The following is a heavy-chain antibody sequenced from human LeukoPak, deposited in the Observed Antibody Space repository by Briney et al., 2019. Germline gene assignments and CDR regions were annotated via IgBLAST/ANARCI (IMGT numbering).Heavy chain of an antibody. V-gene: IGHV3-21*01. Sequence: GGSLRLSCAASGFSLSSYSMNWVRQAPGKGLEWVSSISSSRSYIYYADSVKGRFTLSRDNAKKSLHLQMNSLRAEDTAVYYCARAPHPYCSGGNCIYFDYWGQGTLVTVSS. D-gene: IGHD2-15*01. CDR1: GFSLSSYS. CDR3: ARAPHPYCSGGNCIYFDY. J-gene: IGHJ4*02. CDR2: ISSSRSYI.